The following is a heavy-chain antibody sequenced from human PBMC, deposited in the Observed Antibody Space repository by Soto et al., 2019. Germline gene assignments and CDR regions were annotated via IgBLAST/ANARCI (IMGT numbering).Heavy chain of an antibody. J-gene: IGHJ6*02. D-gene: IGHD2-15*01. CDR2: IFYSGST. CDR3: ARGAGSPTYYYGMDV. V-gene: IGHV4-39*01. CDR1: GDSISSSSYY. Sequence: SETLSLTCTVSGDSISSSSYYWGWIRQPPGKGLEWIGSIFYSGSTYYNPSLKSRVTISVDTSKSQFSLNLSSVTAADTAEYYCARGAGSPTYYYGMDVWGQGTTVTVSS.